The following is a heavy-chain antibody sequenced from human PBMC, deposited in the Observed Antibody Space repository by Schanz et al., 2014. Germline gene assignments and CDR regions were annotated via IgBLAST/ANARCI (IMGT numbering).Heavy chain of an antibody. Sequence: QVQLVQSGAEAKKPGASVKVSCKASGYTFTSYGISWVRQAPGQGLGWMGWISPYNGNTNYAQKLRGRVTMTTDTYTSTASMELKSLTADDTAVYYCARGQTFDFWGQGTLVTVSS. CDR2: ISPYNGNT. CDR3: ARGQTFDF. V-gene: IGHV1-18*01. CDR1: GYTFTSYG. J-gene: IGHJ4*02.